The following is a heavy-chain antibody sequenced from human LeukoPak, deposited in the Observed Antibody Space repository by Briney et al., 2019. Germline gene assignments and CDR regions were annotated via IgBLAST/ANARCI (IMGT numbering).Heavy chain of an antibody. CDR3: ARQSRNSDYDYDGFHV. V-gene: IGHV5-51*01. Sequence: GESLKISCQVSGYIFTNYWIGWVRQMPGKGLESMGIIYSADSDTTYSPSFQGQVTISADKSISTAYLQWSSLKASDTAMYYCARQSRNSDYDYDGFHVWGQGTMVTVSS. J-gene: IGHJ3*01. CDR2: IYSADSDT. CDR1: GYIFTNYW. D-gene: IGHD4/OR15-4a*01.